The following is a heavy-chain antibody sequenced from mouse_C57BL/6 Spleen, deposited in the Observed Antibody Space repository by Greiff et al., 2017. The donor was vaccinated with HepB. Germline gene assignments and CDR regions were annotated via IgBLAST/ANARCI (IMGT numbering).Heavy chain of an antibody. J-gene: IGHJ3*01. CDR2: IYPGDGDT. CDR1: GYAFSSSW. V-gene: IGHV1-82*01. Sequence: QVQLQQSGLELVKPGASVKISCKASGYAFSSSWMNWVKQRPGKGLEWIGRIYPGDGDTNYNGKFKGKATLTADKSSSTAYMQLSSLTSEDSAVDFCTRCPADSNYPAWFAYWGQGTLVTVSA. D-gene: IGHD2-5*01. CDR3: TRCPADSNYPAWFAY.